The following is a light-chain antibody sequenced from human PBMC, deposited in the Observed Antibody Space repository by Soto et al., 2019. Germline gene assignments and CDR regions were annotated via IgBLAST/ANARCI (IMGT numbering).Light chain of an antibody. CDR1: QSTSTW. J-gene: IGKJ1*01. Sequence: DIQMTQSPSTLSASVGDRVTITCRASQSTSTWLAWYQHKPGKAPNLLIYKASSLESGVPSRFSGSGSGTEFTLTISSLQPDDVATYYCQQYGRYRTFGQGPKVEIK. CDR3: QQYGRYRT. CDR2: KAS. V-gene: IGKV1-5*03.